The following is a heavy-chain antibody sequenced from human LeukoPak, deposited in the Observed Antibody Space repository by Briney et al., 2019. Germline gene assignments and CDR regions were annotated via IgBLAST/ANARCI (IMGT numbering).Heavy chain of an antibody. CDR3: ARLGSQGGVAALDY. CDR2: ISGSGAAT. Sequence: GGSLGLSCAASGFSFSSYAMHWVRQAPGKGLESVSGISGSGAATYYADSVKGRFTISRDNAKNTLYLQMNSLRAEDTAVYYCARLGSQGGVAALDYWGQGTLVTVSS. D-gene: IGHD6-25*01. V-gene: IGHV3-23*01. J-gene: IGHJ4*02. CDR1: GFSFSSYA.